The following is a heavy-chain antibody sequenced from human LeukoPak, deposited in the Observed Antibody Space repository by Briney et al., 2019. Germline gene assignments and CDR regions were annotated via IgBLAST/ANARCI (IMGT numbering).Heavy chain of an antibody. CDR2: IYSGGST. CDR3: ARVKLQYSSSSVYYYYGMDV. CDR1: GFTFSSYA. V-gene: IGHV3-66*02. Sequence: PGGSLRLSCAASGFTFSSYAMSWVRQAPGKGLEWVSVIYSGGSTYYADSVKGRFTISRDNSKNTLYLQMNSLRAEDTAVYYCARVKLQYSSSSVYYYYGMDVWGQGTTVTVSS. D-gene: IGHD6-6*01. J-gene: IGHJ6*02.